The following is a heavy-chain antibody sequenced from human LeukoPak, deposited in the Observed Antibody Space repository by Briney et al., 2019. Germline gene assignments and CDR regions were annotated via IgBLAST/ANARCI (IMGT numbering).Heavy chain of an antibody. D-gene: IGHD2-21*02. CDR1: GYTFTSYA. CDR2: INAGNGNT. Sequence: ASVKVSCKASGYTFTSYAMHWVRQAPGQRLEWMGWINAGNGNTKYSQKFQGRVTITRDTSASTAYMELSSLRSEGTAVYYCARGPIAYCGGDCYLLWGQGTLVTVSS. J-gene: IGHJ4*02. V-gene: IGHV1-3*01. CDR3: ARGPIAYCGGDCYLL.